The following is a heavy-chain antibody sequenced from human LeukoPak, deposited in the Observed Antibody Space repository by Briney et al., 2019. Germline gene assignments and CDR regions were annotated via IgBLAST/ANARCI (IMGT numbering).Heavy chain of an antibody. J-gene: IGHJ4*02. CDR1: GASVSSGGHY. Sequence: PSQTLSLTCTVSGASVSSGGHYWTWIRQHPGKGLEWIGYINYNWKTYYNPSLKSRVVISLDASKNQFSLNLSSVTAADTAIYYCATLYTSGWFVDYWGPGILVTVSS. D-gene: IGHD6-19*01. CDR3: ATLYTSGWFVDY. V-gene: IGHV4-31*03. CDR2: INYNWKT.